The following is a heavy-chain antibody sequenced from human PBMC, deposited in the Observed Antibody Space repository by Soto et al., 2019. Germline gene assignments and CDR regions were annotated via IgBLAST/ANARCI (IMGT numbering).Heavy chain of an antibody. CDR1: GYTFTGYY. J-gene: IGHJ6*02. V-gene: IGHV1-2*02. Sequence: QVQLVQSGAEVKKPGASVKVSCKASGYTFTGYYMHWVRQAPGQGLEWMGWINPNSGGTNYAQKFQGRVTMTRDTSISTAYMELSRLRSDDTAVYYCARDQEDDILTGYYTNDYYYGMDVWGQGTTVTVSS. CDR2: INPNSGGT. CDR3: ARDQEDDILTGYYTNDYYYGMDV. D-gene: IGHD3-9*01.